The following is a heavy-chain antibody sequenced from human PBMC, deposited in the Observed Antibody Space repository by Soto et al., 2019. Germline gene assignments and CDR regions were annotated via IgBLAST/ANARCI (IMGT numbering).Heavy chain of an antibody. CDR2: TYYRSKWYN. Sequence: PSQTLSLTCAISGDSVSSNSAAWNWIRQSPSRSLEWLGRTYYRSKWYNEYAVSVKSRITISPDTSKNQFSLHLNSVTPEDTAVYYCARASQYCSDGSCYSIFFDYWGQGTLVTVSS. CDR3: ARASQYCSDGSCYSIFFDY. D-gene: IGHD2-15*01. CDR1: GDSVSSNSAA. V-gene: IGHV6-1*01. J-gene: IGHJ4*02.